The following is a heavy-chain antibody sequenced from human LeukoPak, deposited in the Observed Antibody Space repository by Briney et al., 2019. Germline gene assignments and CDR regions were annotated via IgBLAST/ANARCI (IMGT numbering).Heavy chain of an antibody. CDR1: GFTFDDYA. J-gene: IGHJ4*02. CDR3: AKLGNSGYDFLSFDY. CDR2: ISGDGGST. V-gene: IGHV3-43*02. D-gene: IGHD5-12*01. Sequence: GGSLRLSCAASGFTFDDYAMRWVRQAPGKGVEWVSLISGDGGSTYYADSVKGRFTISRDNSKNSLYLQMNSLRTEDTALYYCAKLGNSGYDFLSFDYWGQGTLVTVSS.